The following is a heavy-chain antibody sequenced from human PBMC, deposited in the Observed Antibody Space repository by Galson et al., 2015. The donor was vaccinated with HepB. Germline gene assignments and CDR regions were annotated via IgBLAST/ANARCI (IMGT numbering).Heavy chain of an antibody. V-gene: IGHV1-18*01. CDR3: ARLLSGYSSSWWGDYSDY. CDR1: GYSFISYG. J-gene: IGHJ4*02. Sequence: SVKVSCKASGYSFISYGLSWVRQAPGQGLEWMGWISVYNGNTNYAQKFQGRVTMTKDTSTSTAYMELRSLRSDDTAVYYCARLLSGYSSSWWGDYSDYWGQGTLVTVSS. D-gene: IGHD6-13*01. CDR2: ISVYNGNT.